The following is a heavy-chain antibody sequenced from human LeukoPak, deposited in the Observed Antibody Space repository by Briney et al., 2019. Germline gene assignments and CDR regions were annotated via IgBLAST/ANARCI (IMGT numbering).Heavy chain of an antibody. CDR1: GGSISSYY. V-gene: IGHV4-59*01. J-gene: IGHJ4*02. CDR3: ARLYSGYFFDY. D-gene: IGHD5-12*01. CDR2: IYYSGST. Sequence: PSETLSLTCTVSGGSISSYYWSWIRQPPGKGLEWIGYIYYSGSTNYNPSLKSRVAMSVDTSKNQFSLNLTSVTAADTAVYYCARLYSGYFFDYWGQGTLVTVSS.